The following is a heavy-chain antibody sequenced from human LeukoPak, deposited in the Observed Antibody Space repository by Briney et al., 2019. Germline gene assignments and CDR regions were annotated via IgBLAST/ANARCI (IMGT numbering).Heavy chain of an antibody. CDR1: GFTFNNYA. J-gene: IGHJ4*02. CDR3: ATVYSGYDVVGEDY. CDR2: INHSGNT. V-gene: IGHV4-34*01. Sequence: GSLRLSCAASGFTFNNYAMSWVRQAPGKGLEWIGEINHSGNTNYNPSLKSRVTISVDTSKNQFSLNLSSVTAADTAVYYCATVYSGYDVVGEDYWGQGTLVTVSS. D-gene: IGHD5-12*01.